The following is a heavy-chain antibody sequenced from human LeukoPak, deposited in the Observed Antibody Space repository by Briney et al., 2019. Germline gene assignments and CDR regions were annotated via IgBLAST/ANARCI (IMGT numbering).Heavy chain of an antibody. CDR2: IWYDGNNE. CDR3: AKDSSSSLDY. V-gene: IGHV3-33*06. D-gene: IGHD6-6*01. CDR1: GFTFNTFG. Sequence: GGSLRLSCAASGFTFNTFGMHWVRQAPGKGREGVAVIWYDGNNEYYADSVKGRFAISRDNSNNTLFLQMYSLRAEDTAVYYCAKDSSSSLDYWGQGTLVTVSS. J-gene: IGHJ4*02.